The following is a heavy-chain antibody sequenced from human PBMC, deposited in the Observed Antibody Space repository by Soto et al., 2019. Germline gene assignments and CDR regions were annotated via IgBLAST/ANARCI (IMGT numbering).Heavy chain of an antibody. Sequence: QLQLQESGPGLVKPSETLSLTCTVSGGSISSSSYYWGWIRQPPGKGLEWIGSIYYSGSTYYNPSLKSRVSISVDTSTNRCPLKLSSVTAAETPVYYCARRAIHCESLPGETNWFDPWGQGTLVTVSS. J-gene: IGHJ5*02. CDR2: IYYSGST. V-gene: IGHV4-39*01. CDR3: ARRAIHCESLPGETNWFDP. D-gene: IGHD3-9*01. CDR1: GGSISSSSYY.